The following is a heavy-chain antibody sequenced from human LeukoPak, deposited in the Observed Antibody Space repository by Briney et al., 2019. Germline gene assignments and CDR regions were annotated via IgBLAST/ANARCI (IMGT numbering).Heavy chain of an antibody. CDR3: ARMYDYWSAYLDV. D-gene: IGHD3-3*01. V-gene: IGHV4-59*01. Sequence: PSETLSLTCIVSDDSISSFYWSWIRQPPGKGLEWIGYIYKNVTTSYNPSLKSRVTISIDTSKNQFSLKLTSVTAADTAVYYCARMYDYWSAYLDVWDKGTTVTVSS. CDR2: IYKNVTT. J-gene: IGHJ6*04. CDR1: DDSISSFY.